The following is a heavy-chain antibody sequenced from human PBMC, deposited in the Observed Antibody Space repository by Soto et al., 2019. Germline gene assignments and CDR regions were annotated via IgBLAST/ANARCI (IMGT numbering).Heavy chain of an antibody. J-gene: IGHJ4*02. D-gene: IGHD3-22*01. Sequence: GGSLRLSCAASGFTFSNAWMNWVRQAPGKGLEWVGRIKSKTDGGTTDYAAPVKGRFTISRDDSKNALYLQMNSLKTEDTAVYNCNTERPGYYDSSGYSVDYWGQGTLVTVSS. V-gene: IGHV3-15*07. CDR1: GFTFSNAW. CDR3: NTERPGYYDSSGYSVDY. CDR2: IKSKTDGGTT.